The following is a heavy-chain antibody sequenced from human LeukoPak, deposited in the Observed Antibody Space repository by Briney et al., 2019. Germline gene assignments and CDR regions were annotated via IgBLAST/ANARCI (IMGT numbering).Heavy chain of an antibody. CDR1: GYTFTSYY. V-gene: IGHV1-46*01. CDR2: SIPSGGST. Sequence: ASVKVSCKASGYTFTSYYMHWVRQAPGQGLEWMGISIPSGGSTTYAQKFQGRVTMTRDTSTSTVCMELSSLRSEVTAVYYCARAAQPGFDPWGQGTLVIVSS. CDR3: ARAAQPGFDP. J-gene: IGHJ5*02. D-gene: IGHD1-14*01.